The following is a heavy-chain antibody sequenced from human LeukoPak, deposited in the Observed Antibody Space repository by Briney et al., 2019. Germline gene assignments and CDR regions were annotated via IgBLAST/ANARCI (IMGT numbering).Heavy chain of an antibody. D-gene: IGHD2-2*01. CDR1: GYTFTSYG. V-gene: IGHV1-69*05. J-gene: IGHJ4*02. Sequence: SVKVSCKASGYTFTSYGISWVRQAPGQGLEWMGRIIPIFGTANYAQKFQGRVTITTDESTSTAYMELSSLRSDDTAVYYCARHCSTSCYLFDYWGQGTLVTVSS. CDR3: ARHCSTSCYLFDY. CDR2: IIPIFGTA.